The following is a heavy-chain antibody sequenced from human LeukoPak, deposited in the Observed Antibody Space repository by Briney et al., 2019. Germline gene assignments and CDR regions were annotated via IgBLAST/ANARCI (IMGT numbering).Heavy chain of an antibody. D-gene: IGHD2-15*01. V-gene: IGHV3-21*01. CDR3: ERGSEGYCSGGGCYYGMDV. Sequence: GGSLRLSCAASGFTFSSYTMNWVRQAPGKGLEWVSYISSSSSYIYYADSVKGRFTISRDNAENSLYLQMNSLRAEDTAVYYCERGSEGYCSGGGCYYGMDVWGQGTTVTVSS. CDR1: GFTFSSYT. J-gene: IGHJ6*01. CDR2: ISSSSSYI.